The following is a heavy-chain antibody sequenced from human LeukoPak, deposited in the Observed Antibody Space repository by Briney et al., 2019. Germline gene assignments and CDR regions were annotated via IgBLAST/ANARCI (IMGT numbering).Heavy chain of an antibody. D-gene: IGHD3-22*01. V-gene: IGHV3-21*01. CDR2: ISSSSSYI. Sequence: GGSLRLSCAASGFTFSTYSMNWVRQAPGKGLEWVSSISSSSSYIYYADSLKGRFTISRDNAKNSLYLQMNSLRAEDTAVYYCARDQDYYDSSGYYLIFDYWGQGTLVTVSS. J-gene: IGHJ4*02. CDR3: ARDQDYYDSSGYYLIFDY. CDR1: GFTFSTYS.